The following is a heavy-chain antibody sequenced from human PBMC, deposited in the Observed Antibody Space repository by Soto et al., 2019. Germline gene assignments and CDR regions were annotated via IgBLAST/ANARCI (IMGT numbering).Heavy chain of an antibody. Sequence: CKGSGYSFTSYWIGWVRQMPGKGLEWMGIIYPGDSDTRYSPSFQGQVTISADKSISTAYLQWSSLKASDTAMYYCARHCSGGSCYSNYYYYGMDVWGQGTTVTVSS. CDR2: IYPGDSDT. V-gene: IGHV5-51*01. D-gene: IGHD2-15*01. CDR1: GYSFTSYW. J-gene: IGHJ6*02. CDR3: ARHCSGGSCYSNYYYYGMDV.